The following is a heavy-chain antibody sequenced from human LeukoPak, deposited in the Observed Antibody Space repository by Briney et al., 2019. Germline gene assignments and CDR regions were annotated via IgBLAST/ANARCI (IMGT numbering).Heavy chain of an antibody. V-gene: IGHV4-30-2*01. CDR3: AASYYYGSGSAVDAFDI. J-gene: IGHJ3*02. CDR2: IYHSGST. Sequence: SETLSLTCAVSGGSISSGGYSWSWIRQPPGKGLEWIGYIYHSGSTYYNPSLKSRVTISVDRSKNQFSLKLSSVTAADTAVYCCAASYYYGSGSAVDAFDIWGQGTMVTVSS. CDR1: GGSISSGGYS. D-gene: IGHD3-10*01.